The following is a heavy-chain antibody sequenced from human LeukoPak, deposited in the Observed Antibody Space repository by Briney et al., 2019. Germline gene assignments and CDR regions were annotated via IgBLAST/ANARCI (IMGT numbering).Heavy chain of an antibody. CDR3: ARLKGTTSVFDY. CDR1: GFTFSRHW. V-gene: IGHV3-7*03. J-gene: IGHJ4*02. D-gene: IGHD4-17*01. CDR2: IKPDGSDK. Sequence: GGSLILSCVVSGFTFSRHWMTWVRQAPGKGLEWVANIKPDGSDKYYVDSVKGRFTVSRDSARNSLYLQMDSLRAEDTAVYYCARLKGTTSVFDYWGQGTLVTVSS.